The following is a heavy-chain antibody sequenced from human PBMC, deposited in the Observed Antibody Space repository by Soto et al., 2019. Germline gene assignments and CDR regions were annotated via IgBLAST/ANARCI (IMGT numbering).Heavy chain of an antibody. V-gene: IGHV3-23*01. CDR2: ISGSGGST. CDR3: AENDRRDPDYFDY. CDR1: GFTFSSYA. Sequence: EVQLLESGGGLVQPGGSLRLSCAASGFTFSSYAMSWVRQAPGKGLEWVSAISGSGGSTYYADSVKGRFTISRDNSKNTLYLQMNSLRAEDTAVYYCAENDRRDPDYFDYWGQGTLVTVSS. D-gene: IGHD3-22*01. J-gene: IGHJ4*02.